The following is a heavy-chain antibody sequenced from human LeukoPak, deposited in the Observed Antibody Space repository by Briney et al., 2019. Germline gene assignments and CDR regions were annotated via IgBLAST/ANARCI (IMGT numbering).Heavy chain of an antibody. V-gene: IGHV3-30*04. CDR3: ARDSYYFDSSGSRGAFDY. Sequence: GGSLRLSCAASGFTFSSYAMHWVRQAPGKGLEWVAVISYDGSNKYYADSVKGRFTISRDNSKNTLYLQMNSLRAEDTAVYYCARDSYYFDSSGSRGAFDYWGQGTLVTVSS. D-gene: IGHD3-22*01. CDR1: GFTFSSYA. J-gene: IGHJ4*02. CDR2: ISYDGSNK.